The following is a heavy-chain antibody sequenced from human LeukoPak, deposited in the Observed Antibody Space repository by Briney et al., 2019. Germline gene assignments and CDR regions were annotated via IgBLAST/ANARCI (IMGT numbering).Heavy chain of an antibody. CDR2: IYHSGSA. Sequence: SETLSLTCTVSGYSISSGYYWGWIRQPPGKGLEWIGSIYHSGSAYHSPSLNSRLTISVDTSKNQFSLRLSSVTAADTAVYYCARGRITMVRGVIITSGFDYWGQGTLVTVSS. D-gene: IGHD3-10*01. CDR1: GYSISSGYY. CDR3: ARGRITMVRGVIITSGFDY. J-gene: IGHJ4*02. V-gene: IGHV4-38-2*02.